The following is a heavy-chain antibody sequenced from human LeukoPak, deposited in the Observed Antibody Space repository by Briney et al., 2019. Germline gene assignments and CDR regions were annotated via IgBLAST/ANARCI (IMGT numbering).Heavy chain of an antibody. V-gene: IGHV1-24*01. CDR2: FDPEDSET. Sequence: ASVKVSCKVSGYTLTELSMHWVRQAPGKGLEWMGGFDPEDSETIYAQKFQGRVTMTEDTSTDTAYMELSSLRSEDTAVYYCAAGRGIVVVPAAIIFDYWGQGTLVTVSS. J-gene: IGHJ4*02. D-gene: IGHD2-2*02. CDR1: GYTLTELS. CDR3: AAGRGIVVVPAAIIFDY.